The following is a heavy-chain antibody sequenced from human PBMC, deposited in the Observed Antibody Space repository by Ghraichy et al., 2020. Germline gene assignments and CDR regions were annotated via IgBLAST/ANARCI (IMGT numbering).Heavy chain of an antibody. J-gene: IGHJ6*02. Sequence: GGSLRLSCAASGFTFSSYWMYWVRQAPGKGLEWVANIKQDGSEKYYVDSVKGRFTISRDNAKNSLYLQMNSLRAEDTAVYYCARGQEPSIVNIARYGMDVWGQGTTVTVSS. D-gene: IGHD2/OR15-2a*01. CDR1: GFTFSSYW. CDR2: IKQDGSEK. CDR3: ARGQEPSIVNIARYGMDV. V-gene: IGHV3-7*04.